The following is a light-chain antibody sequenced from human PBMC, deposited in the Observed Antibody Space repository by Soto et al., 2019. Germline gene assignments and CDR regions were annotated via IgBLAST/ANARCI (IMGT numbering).Light chain of an antibody. CDR2: AAS. V-gene: IGKV1D-16*01. CDR1: QGISSW. J-gene: IGKJ1*01. Sequence: DIQVTQSPSSVSGSVGDRFTMTCRASQGISSWLAWYQQKPGKAPKLLIYAASSLESGVPSRFSGSGSGTEFTLTISSLQPDDFATYYCQQYNSYSGTFGQGTKVDIK. CDR3: QQYNSYSGT.